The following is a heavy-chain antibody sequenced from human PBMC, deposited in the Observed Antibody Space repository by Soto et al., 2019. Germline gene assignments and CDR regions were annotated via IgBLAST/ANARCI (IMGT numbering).Heavy chain of an antibody. V-gene: IGHV4-4*02. CDR1: GVSGSSDNW. CDR2: IYDSGAT. CDR3: ARVSSSSRTWFDP. Sequence: SETLSLTCAVSGVSGSSDNWWSWVRQPPGKGLEWIGEIYDSGATNYSPSLKGRVTISVDWSKNQFSLKVTSVTAADTAVYYCARVSSSSRTWFDPWGQGTLVTVSS. D-gene: IGHD6-6*01. J-gene: IGHJ5*02.